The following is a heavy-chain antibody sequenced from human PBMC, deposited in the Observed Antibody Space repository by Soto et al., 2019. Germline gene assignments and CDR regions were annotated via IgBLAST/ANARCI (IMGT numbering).Heavy chain of an antibody. Sequence: QVHLVQSGAEVKKPGASVKVSCKGSGYDFTTYGITWVRQAPGQGLEWMAWISAHNGNTDYAQKLXGXVXVTRDTSTSTAYMELRSLRSDDTAVYYCARGRYGDYWGQGALVTVSS. CDR2: ISAHNGNT. CDR1: GYDFTTYG. J-gene: IGHJ4*02. V-gene: IGHV1-18*01. CDR3: ARGRYGDY. D-gene: IGHD1-1*01.